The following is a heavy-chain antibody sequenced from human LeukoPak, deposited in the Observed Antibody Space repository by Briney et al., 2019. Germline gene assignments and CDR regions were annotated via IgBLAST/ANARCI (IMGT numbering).Heavy chain of an antibody. CDR2: IIPIFGTA. J-gene: IGHJ6*03. D-gene: IGHD6-13*01. CDR1: GGTFSSYA. V-gene: IGHV1-69*05. CDR3: ARNSAAAGNYYYYMDV. Sequence: PGASVKVSCKASGGTFSSYAISWVRQAPGQGLEWMGGIIPIFGTANYAQKFQGRVTITTDESTSTAYMELSSLRSEDTAVYYCARNSAAAGNYYYYMDVWAKGPRSPSP.